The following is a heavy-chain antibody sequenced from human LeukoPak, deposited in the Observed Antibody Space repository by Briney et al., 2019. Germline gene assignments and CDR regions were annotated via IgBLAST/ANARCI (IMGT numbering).Heavy chain of an antibody. CDR1: GFTFTSYT. V-gene: IGHV3-23*01. Sequence: GGSLRLSCAASGFTFTSYTMTWVRQAPGKGLEWVASISDTSGVHEEYADSVKGRFTVSRDNSKNMVYVQSNSLRVEDTAVYYCAKVHGTPYWGQGTLVTVSS. D-gene: IGHD1-26*01. J-gene: IGHJ4*02. CDR2: ISDTSGVHE. CDR3: AKVHGTPY.